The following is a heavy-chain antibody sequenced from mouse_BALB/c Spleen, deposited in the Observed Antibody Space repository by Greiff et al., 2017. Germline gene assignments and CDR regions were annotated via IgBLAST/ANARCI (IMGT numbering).Heavy chain of an antibody. J-gene: IGHJ2*01. V-gene: IGHV1S127*01. CDR1: GYSFTSYW. CDR3: ARGGHCALDY. D-gene: IGHD3-3*01. CDR2: IDPSDSET. Sequence: VQLQQSGPQLVRPGASVKISCKASGYSFTSYWMHWVKQRPGQGLEWIGMIDPSDSETRFNQKFKDKATLTVDKSSSTAYMQLSSPTSEDSAVYYWARGGHCALDYWGQGTTLTVSS.